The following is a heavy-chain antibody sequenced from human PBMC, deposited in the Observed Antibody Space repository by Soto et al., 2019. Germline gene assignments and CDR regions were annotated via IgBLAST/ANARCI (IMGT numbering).Heavy chain of an antibody. CDR2: IYPGHSDT. D-gene: IGHD3-10*01. Sequence: GESLKISCKGSGYSFAGYWIGWVRQMPGKGLDWMGVIYPGHSDTRYSPSFHGQVTISADKSISTAYLQWSSLKASDTAMYFCARLPGVRGVFDGFNVWGQGTMVTVSS. V-gene: IGHV5-51*01. J-gene: IGHJ3*01. CDR1: GYSFAGYW. CDR3: ARLPGVRGVFDGFNV.